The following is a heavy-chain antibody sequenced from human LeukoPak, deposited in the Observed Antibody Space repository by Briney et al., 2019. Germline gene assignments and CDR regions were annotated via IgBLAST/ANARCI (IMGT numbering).Heavy chain of an antibody. J-gene: IGHJ4*02. CDR3: ARDYRADYYDSSGHLDY. D-gene: IGHD3-22*01. Sequence: PSETLSLTCSVSGGSVSSGSYYWSWIRQPPGKGLEWIGHVYYSGSTNYNPSLKSRVTISVDTSKNQFSLKLSSVTAADTAVYYCARDYRADYYDSSGHLDYWGQGTLVTVSS. CDR1: GGSVSSGSYY. V-gene: IGHV4-61*01. CDR2: VYYSGST.